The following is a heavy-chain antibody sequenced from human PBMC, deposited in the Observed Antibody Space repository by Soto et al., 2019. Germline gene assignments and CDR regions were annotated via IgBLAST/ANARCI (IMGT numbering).Heavy chain of an antibody. D-gene: IGHD2-15*01. Sequence: QVQLVQSGAEVKKPGSSVKVSCKASGGTFRRYGMSWVRQAPGQGLEWMGGIIPIFGTANYAQKFQGRVTISADESTSTAYMELSSLRSEDTAVYYCAMTREYCCYGMDVWGHGTTVTVSS. CDR1: GGTFRRYG. CDR2: IIPIFGTA. V-gene: IGHV1-69*12. J-gene: IGHJ6*02. CDR3: AMTREYCCYGMDV.